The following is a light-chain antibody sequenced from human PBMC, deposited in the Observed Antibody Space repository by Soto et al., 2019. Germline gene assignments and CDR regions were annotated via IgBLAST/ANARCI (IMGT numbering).Light chain of an antibody. CDR2: NND. V-gene: IGLV1-44*01. Sequence: QSVLTQPPSVSGAPGQRVTISCTGSSSNIGAGYDVHWYQQLPGTAPRLLIYNNDQRPSGVPDRFSGSRSGTSPSLAISGLQSEDEADYYCAVWDDSLDGPVFGGGTKLTVL. CDR1: SSNIGAGYD. J-gene: IGLJ2*01. CDR3: AVWDDSLDGPV.